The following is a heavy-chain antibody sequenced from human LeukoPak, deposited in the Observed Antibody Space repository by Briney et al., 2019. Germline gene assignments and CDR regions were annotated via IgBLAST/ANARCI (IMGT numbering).Heavy chain of an antibody. CDR2: ISVNGNT. J-gene: IGHJ4*02. CDR3: AKDLERLRGYGSGHG. Sequence: GGSLRLSCAASGFTLSSYAMSWVRQGPGKGLEWVSAISVNGNTYHADSVKGRFTISRDSYKNTLYLQMNSLRAEDAAVYYCAKDLERLRGYGSGHGRGQGTLVTVSS. V-gene: IGHV3-23*01. CDR1: GFTLSSYA. D-gene: IGHD3-10*01.